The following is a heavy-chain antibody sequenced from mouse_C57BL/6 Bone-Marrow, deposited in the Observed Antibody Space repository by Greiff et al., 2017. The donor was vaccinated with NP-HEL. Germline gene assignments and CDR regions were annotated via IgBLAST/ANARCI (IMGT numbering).Heavy chain of an antibody. CDR3: ASRPLYYGGAMDY. Sequence: EVKVVESGGDLVKPGGSLKLSCAASGFTFSSYGMSWVRQTPDKRLEWVATISSGGSYTYYPDSVKGRFTISRDNAKNTLYLQMSSLKSEDTAMYYCASRPLYYGGAMDYWGQGTSVTVSS. CDR2: ISSGGSYT. CDR1: GFTFSSYG. J-gene: IGHJ4*01. D-gene: IGHD1-1*01. V-gene: IGHV5-6*02.